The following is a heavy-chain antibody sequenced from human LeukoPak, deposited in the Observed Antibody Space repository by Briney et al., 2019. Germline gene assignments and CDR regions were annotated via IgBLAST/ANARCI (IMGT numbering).Heavy chain of an antibody. D-gene: IGHD4-17*01. V-gene: IGHV1-24*01. J-gene: IGHJ4*02. CDR2: FDPEDGET. CDR3: ATVSVTFNGDYLYFDY. Sequence: ASVKVSCKVSGYTLTELSMHWVRQAPGKGLEWMGGFDPEDGETIYAQKFQGRVTVTEDTSTDTAYMELSSLRSEDTAVYYCATVSVTFNGDYLYFDYWGQGTLVTVSS. CDR1: GYTLTELS.